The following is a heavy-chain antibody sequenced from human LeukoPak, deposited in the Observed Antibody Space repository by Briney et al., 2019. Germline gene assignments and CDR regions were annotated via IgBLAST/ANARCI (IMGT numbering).Heavy chain of an antibody. CDR3: AHRRALLPGGYYFDY. J-gene: IGHJ4*02. V-gene: IGHV2-5*02. CDR2: IYWDGDK. Sequence: SGPTLVKPRQTLRLTCTFSGFSRRSSGVGVGWIRQPPGKALEWLAVIYWDGDKRYSPSLKSRLTITRDTSKNQVVLTMTNMDRVDTATYYCAHRRALLPGGYYFDYWGQGTLVTVPS. CDR1: GFSRRSSGVG. D-gene: IGHD3-10*01.